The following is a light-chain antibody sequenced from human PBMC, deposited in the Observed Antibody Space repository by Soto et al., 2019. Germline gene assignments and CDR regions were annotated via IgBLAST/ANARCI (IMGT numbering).Light chain of an antibody. CDR1: SNDVGGYNF. CDR2: DVS. CDR3: TSYTPSNTPYV. J-gene: IGLJ1*01. Sequence: QSALTQPASVSGSPGQSITISCPGTSNDVGGYNFVSWYQQHPGTAPKLIIFDVSHRPSGISNRFSASKSGNTASLTISGLQAEDEADYYCTSYTPSNTPYVFGTGTKVTVL. V-gene: IGLV2-14*01.